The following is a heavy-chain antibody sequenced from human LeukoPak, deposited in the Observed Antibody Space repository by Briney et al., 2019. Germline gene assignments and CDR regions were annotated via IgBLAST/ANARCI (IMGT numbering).Heavy chain of an antibody. CDR1: GFTFSSYG. J-gene: IGHJ3*02. Sequence: GGTLRLSCAASGFTFSSYGMSWVRQAPGKGLEWVSAISGSGGSTYYADSVKGRFTISRDNSKNTLYLQMNSLRVEDTAVYYCAKSWNYYDSSGDDALDIWGQGTMVTVSS. V-gene: IGHV3-23*01. CDR2: ISGSGGST. CDR3: AKSWNYYDSSGDDALDI. D-gene: IGHD3-22*01.